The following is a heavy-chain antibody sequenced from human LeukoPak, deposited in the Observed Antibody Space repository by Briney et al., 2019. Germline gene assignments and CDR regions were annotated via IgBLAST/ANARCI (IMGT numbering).Heavy chain of an antibody. D-gene: IGHD2-2*01. CDR3: ARRLVSYAFDM. V-gene: IGHV1-2*02. CDR2: INCNTGRT. J-gene: IGHJ3*02. Sequence: ASVKVSCTASVYTFTYFFIHWVRQAPGQGLEWMGSINCNTGRTTYAQKFQGRVTMTRDTSIRAAYMELSWLISDDTAVYYCARRLVSYAFDMWGQGTMVTVSS. CDR1: VYTFTYFF.